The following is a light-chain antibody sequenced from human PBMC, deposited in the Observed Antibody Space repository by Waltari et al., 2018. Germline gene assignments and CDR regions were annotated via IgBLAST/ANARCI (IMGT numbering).Light chain of an antibody. V-gene: IGKV1-5*03. CDR3: QHYSSYPYT. CDR2: NAS. CDR1: QSVSSW. J-gene: IGKJ2*01. Sequence: DIQMTQSPSTLSASVGGTVTITCRASQSVSSWLACYQQKPGKAPRVLISNASNSKSGIPDRFSGSRSGTEFTLTISSLQPDDFATYYCQHYSSYPYTFGQGTKLEIK.